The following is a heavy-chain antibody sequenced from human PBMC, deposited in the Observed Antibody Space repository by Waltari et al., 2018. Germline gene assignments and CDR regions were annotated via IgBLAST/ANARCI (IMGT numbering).Heavy chain of an antibody. Sequence: QVQLQESGPGLVKPSETLSLTCTVSGGSISSHYWSWIRQPPGKGLEWIGYIYYSGSTNYNPSLKSRVTISVDTSKNQFSLKLSSVTAADTAVYYCARITGTPPLAYYYFGMDVWGQGTTVTVS. CDR3: ARITGTPPLAYYYFGMDV. D-gene: IGHD1-20*01. V-gene: IGHV4-59*11. J-gene: IGHJ6*02. CDR2: IYYSGST. CDR1: GGSISSHY.